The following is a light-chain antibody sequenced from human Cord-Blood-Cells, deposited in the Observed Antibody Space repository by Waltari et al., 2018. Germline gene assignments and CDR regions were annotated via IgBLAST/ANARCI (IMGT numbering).Light chain of an antibody. V-gene: IGLV2-14*01. Sequence: SALTQPASVSGSPGQSITISCTGTSSAVGGYNYFPWYQQHPGKAPKLMIYDVSNRPSGVSNRFSGSKSGNTASLTISGLQAEDEADYYCSSYTSSSTLVFGGGTKLTVL. CDR3: SSYTSSSTLV. CDR1: SSAVGGYNY. J-gene: IGLJ2*01. CDR2: DVS.